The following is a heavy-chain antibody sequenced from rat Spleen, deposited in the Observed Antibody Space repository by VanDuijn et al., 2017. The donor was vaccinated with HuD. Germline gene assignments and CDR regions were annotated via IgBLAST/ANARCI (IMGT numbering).Heavy chain of an antibody. CDR1: GFTFSNYG. J-gene: IGHJ1*01. CDR2: ISPSGGNT. Sequence: EVQLVESGGGLVQPGRSLKLSCAASGFTFSNYGMHWIRQAPTTGLEWVASISPSGGNTYYRDSVKGRFTISRDNAKNTLYLQMDSLRSEDTATYYCARQGATEGPWYFDFWGPGTMVTVSS. V-gene: IGHV5S23*01. D-gene: IGHD1-11*01. CDR3: ARQGATEGPWYFDF.